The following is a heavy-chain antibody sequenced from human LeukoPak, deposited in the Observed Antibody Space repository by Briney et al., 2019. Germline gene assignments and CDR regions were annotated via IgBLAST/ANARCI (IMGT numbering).Heavy chain of an antibody. V-gene: IGHV3-30*04. CDR1: GFIFSSYS. D-gene: IGHD3-16*01. J-gene: IGHJ4*02. CDR3: AKEGPGGGGYFDD. CDR2: VSSDGSNK. Sequence: PGRSLRLSCAASGFIFSSYSVHWVRQAPGKGLEWVAVVSSDGSNKFYADSVKGRFTISRDNSKNTLYLQMNSLRAEDTAVYYCAKEGPGGGGYFDDWGQGTLVTVSS.